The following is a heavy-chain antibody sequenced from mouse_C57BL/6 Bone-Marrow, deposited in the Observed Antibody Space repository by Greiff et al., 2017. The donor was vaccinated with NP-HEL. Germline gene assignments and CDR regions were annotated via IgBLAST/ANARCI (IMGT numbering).Heavy chain of an antibody. CDR2: INPNNGGT. J-gene: IGHJ1*03. V-gene: IGHV1-26*01. CDR3: ARSLLYYGSSYGYFDV. D-gene: IGHD1-1*01. Sequence: VQLQQSGPELVKPGASVKISCKASGYTFTDYYMNWVKQSHGKSLEWIGDINPNNGGTSYNQKFKGKATLTVDKSSSTAYMELRSLTSEDSAVYYCARSLLYYGSSYGYFDVWGTGTTVTVSS. CDR1: GYTFTDYY.